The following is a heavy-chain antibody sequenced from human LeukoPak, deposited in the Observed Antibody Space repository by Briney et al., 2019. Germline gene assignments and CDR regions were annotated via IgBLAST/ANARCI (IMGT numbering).Heavy chain of an antibody. V-gene: IGHV4-39*07. CDR1: GGSISSSSYY. CDR3: ARDPLAGYFQH. J-gene: IGHJ1*01. D-gene: IGHD3-10*01. Sequence: SETLSLTCTVSGGSISSSSYYWGWIRQPPGKGLEWIGSIYYSGSTYYNPSLKSRVTISVDTSKNQFSLKLSSVTAADTAVYYCARDPLAGYFQHWGQGTLVTVSS. CDR2: IYYSGST.